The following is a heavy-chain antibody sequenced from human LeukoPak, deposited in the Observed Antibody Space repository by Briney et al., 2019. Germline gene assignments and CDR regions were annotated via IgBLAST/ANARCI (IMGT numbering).Heavy chain of an antibody. CDR2: MSYDGSHK. CDR3: AKGKNQNFDWLLYD. V-gene: IGHV3-30*18. Sequence: GSLRLSCAASGFTFSSYGLHWVRQAQGKGLEWVAGMSYDGSHKTYMDSVEGRFIISRDNSKGTLYLQMNSLRAEDTAVYYCAKGKNQNFDWLLYDWGQGTLVTVSS. J-gene: IGHJ4*02. D-gene: IGHD3-9*01. CDR1: GFTFSSYG.